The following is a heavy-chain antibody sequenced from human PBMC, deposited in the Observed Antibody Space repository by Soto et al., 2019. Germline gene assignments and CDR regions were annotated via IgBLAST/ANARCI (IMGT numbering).Heavy chain of an antibody. V-gene: IGHV1-2*04. D-gene: IGHD3-22*01. CDR3: ARALYYYDSSGGFDY. J-gene: IGHJ4*02. CDR2: INPNSGGT. Sequence: ASVKVSCKASGYTFTGYYMHWVRQAPGQGLEWMGWINPNSGGTNYAQKFQGWVTMTRDTSISTAYMELSRLRSDDTAVYYCARALYYYDSSGGFDYWGQGTPVTVS. CDR1: GYTFTGYY.